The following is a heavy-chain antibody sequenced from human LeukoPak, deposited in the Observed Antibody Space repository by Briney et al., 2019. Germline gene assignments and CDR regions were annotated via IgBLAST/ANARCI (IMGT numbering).Heavy chain of an antibody. D-gene: IGHD3-10*01. J-gene: IGHJ4*02. CDR1: GYTFTGHY. Sequence: ASVKVSCKASGYTFTGHYMHWVRQAPGQGLEWMGWINPNSGGTNYAQKFQGRVTMTRDTSISTAYMDLSRLRSDDTAVYYCARARPLWFGVNDYWGQGTLVTVSS. CDR2: INPNSGGT. V-gene: IGHV1-2*02. CDR3: ARARPLWFGVNDY.